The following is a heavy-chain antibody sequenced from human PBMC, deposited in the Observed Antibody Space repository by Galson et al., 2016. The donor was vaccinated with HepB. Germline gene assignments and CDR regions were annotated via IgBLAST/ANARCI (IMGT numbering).Heavy chain of an antibody. J-gene: IGHJ4*02. V-gene: IGHV4-39*01. D-gene: IGHD2-2*01. CDR2: IYYTGST. Sequence: LSLTCTVSGGSISSSSYYWGWIRQPPGKGLEWIGSIYYTGSTYYNPSLKSRVTISVDTSKNQFSLKLSSVTAADTAVYSCARRAVRGSTTSHRPPFDYWGQGTLVTVSS. CDR1: GGSISSSSYY. CDR3: ARRAVRGSTTSHRPPFDY.